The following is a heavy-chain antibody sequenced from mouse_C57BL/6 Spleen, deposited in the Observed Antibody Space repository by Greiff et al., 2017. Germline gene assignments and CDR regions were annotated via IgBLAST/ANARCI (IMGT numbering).Heavy chain of an antibody. J-gene: IGHJ3*01. CDR2: IDPSDSYT. CDR3: ASYSNYAWFAY. D-gene: IGHD2-5*01. Sequence: VQLQQPGAELVMPGASVKLSCKASGYTFTSYWMHWVKQRPGQGLEWIGEIDPSDSYTNYNQKFKGKSTLTVDKSSSTAYMQLSSLTSEDSAVYYCASYSNYAWFAYWGQGTLVTVSA. CDR1: GYTFTSYW. V-gene: IGHV1-69*01.